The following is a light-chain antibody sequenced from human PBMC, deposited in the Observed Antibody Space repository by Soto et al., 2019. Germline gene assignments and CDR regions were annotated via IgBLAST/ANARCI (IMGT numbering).Light chain of an antibody. CDR1: QGISNY. Sequence: DIQMNQSPSSLAASVGNRITITCRASQGISNYLAWYQQQPGQVPKLLIYVASTLQSGVPYRFSGSGSGTDFTLTISSLQPEDVATYYCQKYNSAPWTFGQGTKVEIK. V-gene: IGKV1-27*01. CDR2: VAS. J-gene: IGKJ1*01. CDR3: QKYNSAPWT.